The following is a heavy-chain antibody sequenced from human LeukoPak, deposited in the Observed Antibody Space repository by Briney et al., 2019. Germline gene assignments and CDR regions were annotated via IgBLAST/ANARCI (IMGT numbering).Heavy chain of an antibody. D-gene: IGHD6-19*01. CDR1: GGSFSGYY. CDR3: ARVGSSGWYPYRPTDY. V-gene: IGHV4-34*01. CDR2: INHSGST. Sequence: SETLSLTCAVYGGSFSGYYWSWLRQPPGKGLEWIGEINHSGSTNYNPSLKSRVTISVDTSKNQFSLKLSSVTAADTAVYYCARVGSSGWYPYRPTDYWGQGTLVTVSS. J-gene: IGHJ4*02.